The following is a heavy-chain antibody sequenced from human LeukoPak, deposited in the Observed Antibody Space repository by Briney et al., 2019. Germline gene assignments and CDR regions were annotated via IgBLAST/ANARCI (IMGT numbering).Heavy chain of an antibody. CDR2: IYHSGST. CDR1: GGSISSGGYS. D-gene: IGHD5-18*01. Sequence: SQTLSLTCAVSGGSISSGGYSWSWIRQPPGKGLEWIGYIYHSGSTYYNPSLKSRVTISVDRSKNQFSLKLSSVTAADTAVYYCASRYSYGLHMDYWGQGTLVTVSS. V-gene: IGHV4-30-2*01. CDR3: ASRYSYGLHMDY. J-gene: IGHJ4*02.